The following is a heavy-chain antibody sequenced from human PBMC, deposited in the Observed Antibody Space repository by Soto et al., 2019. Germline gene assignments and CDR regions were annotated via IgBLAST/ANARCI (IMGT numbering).Heavy chain of an antibody. CDR2: ISYDGRDK. Sequence: QVQLVESGGGVVQPGRSLRLSCAASGFPFTSYGMHWVREGPDKGLEWVAIISYDGRDKYYADSVKGRFPISRDNAKNTLYLQMNSLRPEDTALYYCVGGQYYFDYRGQGTLVIVSS. CDR3: VGGQYYFDY. J-gene: IGHJ4*02. D-gene: IGHD3-10*01. V-gene: IGHV3-30*03. CDR1: GFPFTSYG.